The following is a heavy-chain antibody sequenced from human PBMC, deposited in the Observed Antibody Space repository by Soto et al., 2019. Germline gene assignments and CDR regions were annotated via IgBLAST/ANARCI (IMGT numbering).Heavy chain of an antibody. D-gene: IGHD2-21*01. CDR2: IRSKGNNYAT. Sequence: EVQLVESGGGLVQPGGSLKLSCAASGFTFSDSAMHWVRQASGEGLEWLGRIRSKGNNYATEYGASLKGRFTISRDDSKNTTYLQMSNLNTDDTAVYYCVRYSRTLGWFFDLGGRGTLVTVSS. CDR3: VRYSRTLGWFFDL. V-gene: IGHV3-73*02. CDR1: GFTFSDSA. J-gene: IGHJ2*01.